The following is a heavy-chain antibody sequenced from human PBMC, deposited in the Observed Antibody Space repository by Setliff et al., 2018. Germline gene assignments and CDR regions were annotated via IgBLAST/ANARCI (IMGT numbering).Heavy chain of an antibody. V-gene: IGHV3-33*01. CDR3: ARNWVTAQHYYYGMDV. J-gene: IGHJ6*02. CDR1: GFTFSNYG. Sequence: PGGSLRLSCVASGFTFSNYGMHWVRQAPGKGLEWVALIWNDRSSKFYGDSVKGRFTISRDNSKNTLYLQMDSLRAEDTAVYYCARNWVTAQHYYYGMDVWGQGTTVTVSS. D-gene: IGHD2-21*02. CDR2: IWNDRSSK.